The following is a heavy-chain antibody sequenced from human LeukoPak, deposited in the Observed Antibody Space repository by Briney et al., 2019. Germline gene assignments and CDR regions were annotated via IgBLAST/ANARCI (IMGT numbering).Heavy chain of an antibody. CDR3: ARDQRYCSSTSCYYYYMDV. J-gene: IGHJ6*03. V-gene: IGHV1-2*02. CDR1: GYTFTSYG. CDR2: INPNSGGT. Sequence: ASVKVSCKASGYTFTSYGISWVRQAPGQGLEWMGWINPNSGGTNYAQKFQGRVTMTRDTSISTAYMELSRLRSDDTAVYYCARDQRYCSSTSCYYYYMDVWGKGTTVTVSS. D-gene: IGHD2-2*01.